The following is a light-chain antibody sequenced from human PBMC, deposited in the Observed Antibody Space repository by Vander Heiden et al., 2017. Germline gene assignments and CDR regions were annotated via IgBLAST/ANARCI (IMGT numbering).Light chain of an antibody. Sequence: QSVLTQPPSVSGAPGQRVTISCTGSSSNLVAGYDVRWYQQLPGTAPKLLIYGNSNRPSGVPDRFSGSKSGTSASLAITGLQAEDEADYYCQSYDSSLYVFGTGTKVTVL. V-gene: IGLV1-40*01. CDR2: GNS. J-gene: IGLJ1*01. CDR3: QSYDSSLYV. CDR1: SSNLVAGYD.